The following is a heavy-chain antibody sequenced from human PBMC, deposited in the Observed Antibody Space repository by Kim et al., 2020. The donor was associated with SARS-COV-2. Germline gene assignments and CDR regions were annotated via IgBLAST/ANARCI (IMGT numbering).Heavy chain of an antibody. V-gene: IGHV3-9*01. Sequence: GGSLRLSCAASGFTFDDYAMHWVRQAPGKGLEWVSGISWNSGSIGNANSVKGRLTISRDNAKNSLYPQMNSLRAEDTALYYCAKADTADYYGMDVWGQGTTVTVSS. D-gene: IGHD5-18*01. J-gene: IGHJ6*02. CDR1: GFTFDDYA. CDR3: AKADTADYYGMDV. CDR2: ISWNSGSI.